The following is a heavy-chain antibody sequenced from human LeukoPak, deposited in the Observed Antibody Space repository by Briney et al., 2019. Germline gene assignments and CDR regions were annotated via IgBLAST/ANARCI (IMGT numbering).Heavy chain of an antibody. CDR3: ASGWQQLDAPLGD. Sequence: SVKVSCKASGGTFSSYAISWVRQAPGQGLEWMGGIIPIFGTANYAQKFQGRVTITADESTSTAYMELSSLRSEDTAVYHCASGWQQLDAPLGDWGQGTLVIVSS. V-gene: IGHV1-69*13. D-gene: IGHD6-13*01. J-gene: IGHJ4*02. CDR1: GGTFSSYA. CDR2: IIPIFGTA.